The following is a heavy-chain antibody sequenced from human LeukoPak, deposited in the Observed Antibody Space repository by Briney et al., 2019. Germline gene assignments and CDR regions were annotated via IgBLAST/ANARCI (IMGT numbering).Heavy chain of an antibody. CDR2: ISSSGSTI. D-gene: IGHD3-22*01. Sequence: PGGSLRLSCAASGFTFSDYYMSWIRQAPGKGLEWVSYISSSGSTIYYADSVKGRFTISRDNAKNSLYLQMNSLRAEDTAVYYCARESDSSGYYHWFDPWGQGTLVTVSS. V-gene: IGHV3-11*01. J-gene: IGHJ5*02. CDR1: GFTFSDYY. CDR3: ARESDSSGYYHWFDP.